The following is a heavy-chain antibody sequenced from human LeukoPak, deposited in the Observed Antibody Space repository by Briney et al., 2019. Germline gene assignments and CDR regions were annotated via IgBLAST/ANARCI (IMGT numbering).Heavy chain of an antibody. CDR2: IIPIFGTA. CDR1: GGTFSSYA. J-gene: IGHJ3*02. V-gene: IGHV1-69*06. CDR3: ARDRGTANDAFDI. D-gene: IGHD3-10*01. Sequence: GSSVKVSCKASGGTFSSYAISWVRQAPGQGLAWMGGIIPIFGTAKYARKFQGRVTITADKSTNTAYMELTSLRSGDTAVYYCARDRGTANDAFDIWGQGTMVTVSS.